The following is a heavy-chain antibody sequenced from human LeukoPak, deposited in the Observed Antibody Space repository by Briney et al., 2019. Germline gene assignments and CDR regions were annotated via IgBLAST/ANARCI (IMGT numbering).Heavy chain of an antibody. Sequence: PGGSLRLSCVASGFTFIDHSMDWVRQAPGKGLEWVGRCRDKANSYTTEYAASVKGRFTISRDDSKNSLYLQMNSLETEDTAVYYCARLLGANDWGQGTLVTVSS. V-gene: IGHV3-72*01. CDR1: GFTFIDHS. CDR2: CRDKANSYTT. CDR3: ARLLGAND. D-gene: IGHD1-26*01. J-gene: IGHJ4*02.